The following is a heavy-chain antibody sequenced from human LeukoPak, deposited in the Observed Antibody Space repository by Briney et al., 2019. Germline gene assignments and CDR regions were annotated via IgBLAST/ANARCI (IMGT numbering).Heavy chain of an antibody. CDR2: IIPIFGTA. J-gene: IGHJ2*01. CDR3: ARDRATAWYFDL. V-gene: IGHV1-69*01. CDR1: GGTFSSYA. Sequence: AASVKVSCKASGGTFSSYAISWVRQAPGQGLEWMGGIIPIFGTANYAQKFQGRVTITADESTSTAYMELSSLRSEDTAVYYCARDRATAWYFDLWGRGTLVTVSS. D-gene: IGHD5-12*01.